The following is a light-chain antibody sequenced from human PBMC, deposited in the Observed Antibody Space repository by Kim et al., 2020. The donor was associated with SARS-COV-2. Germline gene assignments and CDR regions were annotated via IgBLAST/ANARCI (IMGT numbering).Light chain of an antibody. CDR2: EDS. Sequence: YELTQPPSLSVSPGQTASITCSGNTLSDTYACWYQKKPGQSPVLVIYEDSKRPTGIPERFSGSNSGNTATLTISGTQVMDEAEYYCQAWDISTVIFGGGTQLTVL. V-gene: IGLV3-1*01. CDR3: QAWDISTVI. CDR1: TLSDTY. J-gene: IGLJ2*01.